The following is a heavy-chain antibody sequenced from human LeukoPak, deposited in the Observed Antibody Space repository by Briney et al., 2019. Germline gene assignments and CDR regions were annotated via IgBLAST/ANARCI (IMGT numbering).Heavy chain of an antibody. Sequence: WASVKVSCKASGYTFTGYYMHWVRQAPGQGLEWMGWINPNSGGTNYAQKLQGRVTMATDTSTSTAYMELRSLRSDDTAVYYCARLLVATLIDYWGQGTLVTVSS. V-gene: IGHV1-2*02. CDR3: ARLLVATLIDY. D-gene: IGHD5-12*01. CDR2: INPNSGGT. J-gene: IGHJ4*02. CDR1: GYTFTGYY.